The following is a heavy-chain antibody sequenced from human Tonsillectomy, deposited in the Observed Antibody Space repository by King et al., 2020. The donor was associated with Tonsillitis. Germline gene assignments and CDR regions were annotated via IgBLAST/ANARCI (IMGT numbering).Heavy chain of an antibody. CDR2: IRYDGSDK. J-gene: IGHJ4*02. Sequence: VQLVESGGGVVQPGGSLRLSCAASGFPFSTYGIHWVRQAPGKGLEWVTFIRYDGSDKYYEDSVKGRFTISKDNSKNTVYLQMNSLRVEDTAVYYCGKARLVEMATSIDFWGQGTLVTVSS. CDR3: GKARLVEMATSIDF. CDR1: GFPFSTYG. D-gene: IGHD5-24*01. V-gene: IGHV3-30*02.